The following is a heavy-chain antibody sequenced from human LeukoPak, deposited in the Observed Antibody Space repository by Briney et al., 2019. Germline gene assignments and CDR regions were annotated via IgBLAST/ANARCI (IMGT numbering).Heavy chain of an antibody. CDR3: ARDRDYSKTERGFDY. CDR1: GHTFTDYY. Sequence: ASVKVSCKTSGHTFTDYYIHWVRQAPGQGLEWMGWINPDSGETKSAKKFQGRVTMTEDTSISTAYMELSRVTSDDTAVYYCARDRDYSKTERGFDYWGQGTLVTVSS. CDR2: INPDSGET. V-gene: IGHV1-2*02. D-gene: IGHD4-11*01. J-gene: IGHJ4*02.